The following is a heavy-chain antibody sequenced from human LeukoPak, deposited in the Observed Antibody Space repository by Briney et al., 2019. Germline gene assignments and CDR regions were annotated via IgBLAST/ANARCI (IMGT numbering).Heavy chain of an antibody. CDR3: ARDPLTYYYDTRRGAFDI. Sequence: ASVKVSCKASGYTFTSYAMNWVRQAPGQGLEWMGWINNNTGNPTYAQGFTGRFVFSLDTSVSTAYLQISSLKAEDTAVYYCARDPLTYYYDTRRGAFDIWGQGTMVTVSS. CDR1: GYTFTSYA. CDR2: INNNTGNP. J-gene: IGHJ3*02. V-gene: IGHV7-4-1*02. D-gene: IGHD3-22*01.